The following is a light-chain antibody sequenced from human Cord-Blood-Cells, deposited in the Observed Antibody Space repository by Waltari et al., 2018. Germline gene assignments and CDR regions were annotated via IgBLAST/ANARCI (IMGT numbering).Light chain of an antibody. CDR1: SSDVGGYNY. V-gene: IGLV2-14*01. CDR2: EVS. Sequence: QSALTQPASVSGSPGQSITLSCTGTSSDVGGYNYVSWYQQHPGKAPKLMIYEVSHRPSGVSNRVSGSKSGNTASLTISGRQAEDEADYYCSSYTSSSTLVMFGGGTKLTGL. J-gene: IGLJ3*02. CDR3: SSYTSSSTLVM.